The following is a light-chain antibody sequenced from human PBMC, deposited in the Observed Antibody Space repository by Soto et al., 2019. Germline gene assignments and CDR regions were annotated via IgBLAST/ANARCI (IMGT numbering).Light chain of an antibody. CDR3: QQYNNWPPTA. J-gene: IGKJ1*01. V-gene: IGKV3-15*01. CDR2: GAS. Sequence: EIVMTQSPATLSVSPGARAPLSCRASQSVSSNLAWYQQKPGQAPRLLIYGASTRATGIPARFSGSGSGTEFTLTISSLQSEDFAVYYCQQYNNWPPTAFGQGTKV. CDR1: QSVSSN.